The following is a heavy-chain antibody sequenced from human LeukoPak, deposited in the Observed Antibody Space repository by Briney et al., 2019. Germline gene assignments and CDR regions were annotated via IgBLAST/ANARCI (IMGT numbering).Heavy chain of an antibody. D-gene: IGHD3-22*01. V-gene: IGHV3-21*01. CDR3: ARTPRETSYYYDSSGYSYYYYYGMDV. J-gene: IGHJ6*02. Sequence: PGGSLRLSCAASGFTFSSYSMNWVRQAPGKGLEWVSSISSSSSYIYYADSVKGRFTISRDNAKSSLYLQMNSLRAEDTAVYYCARTPRETSYYYDSSGYSYYYYYGMDVWGQGTTVTVSS. CDR1: GFTFSSYS. CDR2: ISSSSSYI.